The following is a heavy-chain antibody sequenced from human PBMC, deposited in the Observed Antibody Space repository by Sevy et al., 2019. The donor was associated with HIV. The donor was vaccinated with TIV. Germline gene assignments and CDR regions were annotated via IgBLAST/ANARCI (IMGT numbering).Heavy chain of an antibody. Sequence: GGSLRLSCVTSGFTFSSYAMSWVRRTPGKGLEWVSTKTGSAGVTYYADSVKGRFTISRDNSKNTLFLQMNSLRAEDTALYYCAKARIPSIGTLGPFDSWGQGTLVTVSS. CDR3: AKARIPSIGTLGPFDS. V-gene: IGHV3-23*01. CDR1: GFTFSSYA. J-gene: IGHJ4*02. D-gene: IGHD6-6*01. CDR2: KTGSAGVT.